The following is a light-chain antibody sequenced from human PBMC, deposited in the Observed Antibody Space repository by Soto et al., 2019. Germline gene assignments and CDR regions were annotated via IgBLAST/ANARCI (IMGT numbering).Light chain of an antibody. V-gene: IGLV2-14*01. CDR1: SSDVGGYNY. J-gene: IGLJ1*01. Sequence: QSVLTQPASVSGSPGQSITISCTGTSSDVGGYNYVSWYQQHPGKAPKLMICEVSNRPSGVSNRFSGSKSGNTASLTISGLQAEDEADYYCSSYTSSSTYVLGTGTKVTVL. CDR3: SSYTSSSTYV. CDR2: EVS.